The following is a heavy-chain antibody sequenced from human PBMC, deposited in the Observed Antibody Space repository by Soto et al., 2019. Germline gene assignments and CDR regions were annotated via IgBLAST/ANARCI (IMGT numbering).Heavy chain of an antibody. CDR1: GYTFTNYG. V-gene: IGHV1-18*04. CDR3: ARERQWAPLLY. J-gene: IGHJ4*02. D-gene: IGHD1-26*01. CDR2: VSAYNRNA. Sequence: QVRLVQSGLEVKKPGASVRLSCKTSGYTFTNYGVTWVRQAPGQGLEWMGWVSAYNRNANYAQKFEDRVIMTTDTSTSTAYLELRNLKSDDTAVYYGARERQWAPLLYWGEGTLVTVSP.